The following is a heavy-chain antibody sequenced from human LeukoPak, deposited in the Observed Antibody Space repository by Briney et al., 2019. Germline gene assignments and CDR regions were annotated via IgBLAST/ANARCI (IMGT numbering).Heavy chain of an antibody. V-gene: IGHV4-31*03. Sequence: PSETLSLTCTVSGGSISSGGYYWSWIRQHPGKGLEWIGYIYYSGSTYYNPSLKSRVTISVDTSKNQFSLKLSSVTAADTAVYYCARGRILYCSSTSCYSRGYYYGMDVWGQGTTVTVSS. D-gene: IGHD2-2*02. CDR2: IYYSGST. J-gene: IGHJ6*02. CDR3: ARGRILYCSSTSCYSRGYYYGMDV. CDR1: GGSISSGGYY.